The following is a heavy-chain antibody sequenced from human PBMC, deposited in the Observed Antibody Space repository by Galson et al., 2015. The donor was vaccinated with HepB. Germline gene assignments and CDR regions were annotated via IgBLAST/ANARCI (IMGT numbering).Heavy chain of an antibody. Sequence: SETLSLTCTVSGGSISSSSYYWGWIRQPPGTGLEWIGSIYYSGSTYYNPSLKSRVTISVDTSKNQFSLKLSSVTAADTAVYYCARHVYYGDYAYGMDVWGQGTTVTVSS. J-gene: IGHJ6*02. D-gene: IGHD4-17*01. CDR1: GGSISSSSYY. CDR2: IYYSGST. V-gene: IGHV4-39*01. CDR3: ARHVYYGDYAYGMDV.